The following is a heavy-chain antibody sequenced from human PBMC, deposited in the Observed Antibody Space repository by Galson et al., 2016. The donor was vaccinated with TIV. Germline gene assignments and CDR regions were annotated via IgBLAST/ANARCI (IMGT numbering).Heavy chain of an antibody. Sequence: SVKVSCKASEDTFTAYYIHWVRQAPGLGLEWMGWINPDNGDTNYAQKFEGRVTMTRDTSMTTVYMDLSSPKSDDTAVYYCARDVGSSSTSWFDPWGQGTLVTVSS. CDR1: EDTFTAYY. CDR3: ARDVGSSSTSWFDP. J-gene: IGHJ5*02. V-gene: IGHV1-2*02. CDR2: INPDNGDT. D-gene: IGHD6-6*01.